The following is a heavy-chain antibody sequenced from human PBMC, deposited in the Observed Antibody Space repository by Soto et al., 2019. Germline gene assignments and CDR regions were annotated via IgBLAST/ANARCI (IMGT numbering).Heavy chain of an antibody. D-gene: IGHD3-22*01. J-gene: IGHJ4*02. CDR2: IYYSGST. CDR1: GGSFSGYY. Sequence: SETLSLTCAVYGGSFSGYYWSWIRQPPGKGLEWIGYIYYSGSTNYNPSLKSRDTISVDTSKNQFSLKLSSVTAADTAVYYCAGSYYYDSSGYFSLHFDNWGQGTLVTVSS. V-gene: IGHV4-59*08. CDR3: AGSYYYDSSGYFSLHFDN.